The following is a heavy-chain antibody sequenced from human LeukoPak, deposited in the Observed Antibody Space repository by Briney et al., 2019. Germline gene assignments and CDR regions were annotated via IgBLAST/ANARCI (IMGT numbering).Heavy chain of an antibody. V-gene: IGHV3-21*01. D-gene: IGHD6-13*01. CDR3: ARGIIAAADPHYYYYYYMDV. J-gene: IGHJ6*03. Sequence: GGSLRLSCAASGFTFSSYSMNWVRQAPGKGLEWVSSISSSSYIYYADSVKGRFTISRDNAKNSLYLQMNSLRAEDTAVYYCARGIIAAADPHYYYYYYMDVWGKGTTVTVSS. CDR2: ISSSSYI. CDR1: GFTFSSYS.